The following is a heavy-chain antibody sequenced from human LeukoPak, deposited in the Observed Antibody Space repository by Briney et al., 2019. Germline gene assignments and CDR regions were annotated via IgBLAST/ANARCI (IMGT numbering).Heavy chain of an antibody. J-gene: IGHJ4*02. CDR2: IYYSGST. D-gene: IGHD5-18*01. V-gene: IGHV4-59*05. CDR1: GFTFSSYSMN. CDR3: ARSGCSYLKYYFDY. Sequence: GSLRLSCAASGFTFSSYSMNWVRQAPGKGLEWIGSIYYSGSTYYNPSLKSRVTISVDTSKNQFSLKLSSVTAADTAVYYCARSGCSYLKYYFDYWGQGTLVTVSS.